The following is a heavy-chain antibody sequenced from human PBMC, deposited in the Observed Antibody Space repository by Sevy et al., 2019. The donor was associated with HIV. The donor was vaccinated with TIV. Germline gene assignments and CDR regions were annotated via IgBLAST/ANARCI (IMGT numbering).Heavy chain of an antibody. Sequence: GGSLRLSCAASGFSFSSYEMNWVRHAPGKGLEWVSYISNSGTTISYSDSVRGRFTISRDNARNLLYLQMNSLRAEDTAVYYCARDLPPSATTVAHFDCWGQGTLVTISS. J-gene: IGHJ4*02. CDR1: GFSFSSYE. D-gene: IGHD4-17*01. V-gene: IGHV3-48*03. CDR2: ISNSGTTI. CDR3: ARDLPPSATTVAHFDC.